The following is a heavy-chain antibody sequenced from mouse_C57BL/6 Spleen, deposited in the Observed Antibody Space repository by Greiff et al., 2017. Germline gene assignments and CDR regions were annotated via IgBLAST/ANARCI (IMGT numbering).Heavy chain of an antibody. Sequence: EVQLQESGPELVKPGASVKMSCKASGYTFTDYNMHWVKQSHGKSLEWIGYINPNNGGTSYNQKFKGKATLTVNKSSSTAYMELRSLTSEDSAVYYCARDYYYGSSSAWFAYWGQGTLVTVSA. D-gene: IGHD1-1*01. V-gene: IGHV1-22*01. J-gene: IGHJ3*01. CDR3: ARDYYYGSSSAWFAY. CDR2: INPNNGGT. CDR1: GYTFTDYN.